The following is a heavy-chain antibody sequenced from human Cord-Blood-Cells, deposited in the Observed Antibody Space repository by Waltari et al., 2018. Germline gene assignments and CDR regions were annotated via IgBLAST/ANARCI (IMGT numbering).Heavy chain of an antibody. V-gene: IGHV1-2*02. J-gene: IGHJ4*02. CDR1: GYTFTGYY. D-gene: IGHD2-15*01. Sequence: QVQLVQSGAEVKKPGASVKVSCKASGYTFTGYYLHWVRQAPGQGLEWMGWINPNSGGTNYAQKSQGRVTMTRDTSISTAYMELSRLRSDDTAVYYCARGSSDKTEEGLVVYWGQGTLVTVSS. CDR3: ARGSSDKTEEGLVVY. CDR2: INPNSGGT.